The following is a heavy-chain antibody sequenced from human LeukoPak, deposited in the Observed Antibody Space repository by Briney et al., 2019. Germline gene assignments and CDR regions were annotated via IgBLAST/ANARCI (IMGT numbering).Heavy chain of an antibody. D-gene: IGHD3-22*01. V-gene: IGHV3-23*01. CDR1: GFTFSSYA. CDR2: ISGSGDST. Sequence: GGSLRLSCAASGFTFSSYAMSWVRQAPGKGLEWVSAISGSGDSTYYADSVKGRFTISRDNSKYTLYLQMNSLRAEDTAVYYCAKGYYYDSSGYYTPHNFDYWGQGTLVTVSS. J-gene: IGHJ4*02. CDR3: AKGYYYDSSGYYTPHNFDY.